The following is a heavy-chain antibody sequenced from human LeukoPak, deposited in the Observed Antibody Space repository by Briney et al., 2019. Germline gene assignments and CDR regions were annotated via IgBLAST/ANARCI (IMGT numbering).Heavy chain of an antibody. D-gene: IGHD1-26*01. CDR1: GFTFSSYA. Sequence: GGSLRLSCAASGFTFSSYAMHWVRQAPGKGLEWVAVISYDGSNKYCADSVKGRFTISRDNSKNTLYLQMNSLRAEDTAVYYCARVRGSYGVWGQGTLVTVSS. J-gene: IGHJ4*02. V-gene: IGHV3-30-3*01. CDR3: ARVRGSYGV. CDR2: ISYDGSNK.